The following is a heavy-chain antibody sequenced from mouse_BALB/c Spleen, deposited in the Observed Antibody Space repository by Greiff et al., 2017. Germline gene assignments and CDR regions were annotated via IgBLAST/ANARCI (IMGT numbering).Heavy chain of an antibody. CDR1: GYSITSGYS. D-gene: IGHD1-2*01. V-gene: IGHV3-1*02. J-gene: IGHJ2*01. Sequence: EVKLQESGPDLVKPSQSLSLTCTVTGYSITSGYSWHWIRQFPGNILGWIGYIHYSGSTNYNPSLNSRITITRDTSKNQFFLQLNSVTTEDTATYYGARRATAPYYFGYWGQGTTLTVSS. CDR2: IHYSGST. CDR3: ARRATAPYYFGY.